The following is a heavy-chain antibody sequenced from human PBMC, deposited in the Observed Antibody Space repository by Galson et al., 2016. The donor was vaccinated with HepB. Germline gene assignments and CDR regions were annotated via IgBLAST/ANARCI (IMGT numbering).Heavy chain of an antibody. J-gene: IGHJ4*02. CDR3: AREIRNHFELDY. V-gene: IGHV3-30-3*01. CDR1: GFTFSNYA. CDR2: VSNDGTIE. Sequence: SLRLSCAVSGFTFSNYAMHWVRQAPDKGLEWVAVVSNDGTIEYYADSMRGRFTVSRDNSKNTLYLQMNSLRGEDTATYYCAREIRNHFELDYWGQGTLVIVSS. D-gene: IGHD1-14*01.